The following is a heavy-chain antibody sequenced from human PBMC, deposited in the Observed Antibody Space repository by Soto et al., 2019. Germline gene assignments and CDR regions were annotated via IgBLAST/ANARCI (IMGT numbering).Heavy chain of an antibody. CDR1: GYTFTSYD. V-gene: IGHV1-18*01. Sequence: ASVKVSCKASGYTFTSYDINWVRQATGQGLEWMGWISAYNGNTNYAQKLQGRVTMTTDTSTSRAYMELRSLRSDDTAVYYCARDLYYYDSTVHFDYWGQGTLVTVSS. D-gene: IGHD3-22*01. J-gene: IGHJ4*02. CDR2: ISAYNGNT. CDR3: ARDLYYYDSTVHFDY.